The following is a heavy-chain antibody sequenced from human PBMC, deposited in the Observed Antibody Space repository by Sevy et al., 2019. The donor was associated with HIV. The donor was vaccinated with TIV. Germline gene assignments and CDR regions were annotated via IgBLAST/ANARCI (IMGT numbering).Heavy chain of an antibody. CDR2: ISSTSDYI. Sequence: GGSLRLSCAASGFTFGSYRMTWVRQAPGKGLEWVSCISSTSDYINYADSVKGRFTISRDNAKNLLYLQMDSLRAEDTAVYYCARAVVEISTWRSDYWGQGTLVTVSS. CDR3: ARAVVEISTWRSDY. J-gene: IGHJ4*02. D-gene: IGHD5-12*01. V-gene: IGHV3-21*01. CDR1: GFTFGSYR.